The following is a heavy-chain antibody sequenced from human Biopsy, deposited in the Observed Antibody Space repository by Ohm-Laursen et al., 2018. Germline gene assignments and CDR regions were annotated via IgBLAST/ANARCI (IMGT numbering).Heavy chain of an antibody. J-gene: IGHJ6*02. CDR1: GGIFSSYA. CDR3: AREYPEGDV. D-gene: IGHD2-2*02. CDR2: VIPLLGIT. Sequence: SVKVSCKASGGIFSSYAMSWVRQAPGQGLEWMGRVIPLLGITNYAQKFQGRVTISADKSTSTAYMELSSLRSEDTAVYYCAREYPEGDVWGQGTTVTVSS. V-gene: IGHV1-69*04.